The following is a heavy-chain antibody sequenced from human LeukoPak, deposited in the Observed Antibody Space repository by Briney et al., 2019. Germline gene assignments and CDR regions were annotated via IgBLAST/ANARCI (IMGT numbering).Heavy chain of an antibody. CDR3: ARETWGDLCSSGGSCYSGFDP. V-gene: IGHV4-30-4*01. CDR1: GGSISSGYYY. D-gene: IGHD2-15*01. CDR2: IYYSGST. Sequence: PAQTLSLTCTVSGGSISSGYYYWSWIRQPPGKVLEWIGYIYYSGSTYYNPSLKSRVTISVDQSKTQFSLNLSSVTAADTAVYYCARETWGDLCSSGGSCYSGFDPWGQGTLVTVSS. J-gene: IGHJ5*02.